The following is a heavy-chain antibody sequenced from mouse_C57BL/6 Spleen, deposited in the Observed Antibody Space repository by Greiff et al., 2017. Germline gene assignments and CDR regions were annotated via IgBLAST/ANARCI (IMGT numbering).Heavy chain of an antibody. D-gene: IGHD2-3*01. J-gene: IGHJ1*03. CDR2: IHPNSGST. Sequence: VQLQQPGAELVKPGASVKLSCKASGYTFTSYWMHWVKQRPGQGLEWIGMIHPNSGSTNYNETFKSKATLTVDKSSSPAYMQLISLTSEDSAVYYCASYDGYFLVWGTWTTVTVSS. V-gene: IGHV1-64*01. CDR3: ASYDGYFLV. CDR1: GYTFTSYW.